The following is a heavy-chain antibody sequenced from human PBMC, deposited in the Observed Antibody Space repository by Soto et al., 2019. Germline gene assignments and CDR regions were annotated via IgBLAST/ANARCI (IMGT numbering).Heavy chain of an antibody. CDR1: GDSVSTNSAT. J-gene: IGHJ5*01. CDR2: TYYRSKWYN. Sequence: SQTLSLTCAISGDSVSTNSATWDWIRQSPSRDLEWLGRTYYRSKWYNDYAVSVKGRITINPDTSNNQLSLQLNSVTPDDTAAYYCARGTGNTWLDSWVEGELVTVSX. D-gene: IGHD1-1*01. CDR3: ARGTGNTWLDS. V-gene: IGHV6-1*01.